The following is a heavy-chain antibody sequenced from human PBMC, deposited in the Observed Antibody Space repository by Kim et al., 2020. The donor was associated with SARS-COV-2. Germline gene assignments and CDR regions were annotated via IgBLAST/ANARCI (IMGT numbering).Heavy chain of an antibody. Sequence: SVKVSCKASGGTFSSYAISWVRQAPGQGLEWMGGIIPIFGTANYAQKFQGRVTITADESTSTAYMELSSLRSEDTAVYYCARDCSSTSCYQGYYYGMDVWGQGTTVTVSS. CDR2: IIPIFGTA. V-gene: IGHV1-69*13. D-gene: IGHD2-2*01. J-gene: IGHJ6*02. CDR3: ARDCSSTSCYQGYYYGMDV. CDR1: GGTFSSYA.